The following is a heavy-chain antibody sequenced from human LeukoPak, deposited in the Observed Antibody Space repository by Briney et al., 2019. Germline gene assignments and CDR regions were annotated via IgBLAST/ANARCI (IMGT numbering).Heavy chain of an antibody. D-gene: IGHD3-9*01. CDR3: ARAETYYDILTGYDY. V-gene: IGHV4-59*01. CDR1: GGSISSYH. CDR2: IYYSGST. Sequence: PSETLSLTCTVSGGSISSYHWSWIRQPPGKGLEWIGYIYYSGSTNYNPSLKSRVTILVDTSKNQFSLKLSSVTAADTAVYYCARAETYYDILTGYDYWGQGTLVTVSS. J-gene: IGHJ4*02.